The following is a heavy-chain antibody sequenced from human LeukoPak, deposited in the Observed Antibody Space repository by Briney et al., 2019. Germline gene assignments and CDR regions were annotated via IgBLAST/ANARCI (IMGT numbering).Heavy chain of an antibody. CDR3: AKLTRGYCSSTACHNCFDP. D-gene: IGHD2-2*01. V-gene: IGHV3-23*01. J-gene: IGHJ5*02. Sequence: GGSLRLSCAASGFTFTNYGMTWVRHAPGEGLEWVSAISDSGGTTYYADSVKGRFTISRDNSKNTLYLQMNSLRAGDTAIYYCAKLTRGYCSSTACHNCFDPWGQGTLVTVSS. CDR1: GFTFTNYG. CDR2: ISDSGGTT.